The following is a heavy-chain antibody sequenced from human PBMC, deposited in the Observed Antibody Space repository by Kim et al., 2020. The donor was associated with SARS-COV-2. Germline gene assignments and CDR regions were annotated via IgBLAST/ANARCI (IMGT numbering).Heavy chain of an antibody. J-gene: IGHJ4*02. V-gene: IGHV3-23*01. CDR3: AKVLIYYGSGSYYNSKYYFDY. D-gene: IGHD3-10*01. CDR1: GFTFSSYA. CDR2: ISGSGGST. Sequence: GGSLRLSCAASGFTFSSYAMSWVRQAPGKGLEWVSAISGSGGSTYYADSVKGRFTISRDNSKNTLYLQMNSLRAEDTAVYYCAKVLIYYGSGSYYNSKYYFDYWGQGALVTVSS.